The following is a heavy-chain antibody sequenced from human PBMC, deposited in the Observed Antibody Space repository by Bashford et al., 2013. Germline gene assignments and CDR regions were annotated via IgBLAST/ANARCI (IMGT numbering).Heavy chain of an antibody. CDR1: GFTVSSNY. CDR3: ARDKDPGHDAFDI. J-gene: IGHJ3*02. D-gene: IGHD7-27*01. Sequence: GGSLRLSCAASGFTVSSNYMSWVRQAPGKGLEWVSIIYSGDSTYYADSVKGRFTISRDNSKNTLYLQMNSLRAEDTAVYYCARDKDPGHDAFDIWGQGTLVTVSS. CDR2: IYSGDST. V-gene: IGHV3-66*01.